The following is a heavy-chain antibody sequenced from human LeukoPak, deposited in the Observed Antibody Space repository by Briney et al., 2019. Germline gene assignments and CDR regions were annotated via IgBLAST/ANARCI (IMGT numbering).Heavy chain of an antibody. CDR2: IYYSGST. V-gene: IGHV4-59*01. CDR1: GGSISSYY. D-gene: IGHD4-17*01. Sequence: SETLSLTCTVSGGSISSYYWSWIRQPPGKGLEWIGYIYYSGSTNYNPSLKSRVTISVDTSKNQFSLKLSSVAAADTAVYYCARLVSTVTTVFDYWGQGTLVTVSS. J-gene: IGHJ4*02. CDR3: ARLVSTVTTVFDY.